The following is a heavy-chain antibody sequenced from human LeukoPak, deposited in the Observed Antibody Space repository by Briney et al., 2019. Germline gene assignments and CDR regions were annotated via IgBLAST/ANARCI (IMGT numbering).Heavy chain of an antibody. V-gene: IGHV3-72*01. Sequence: PGGSLRLSCAASGFTFSDHYMDWVRQAPGKGLEWVGRSRNKASTYTTEYAASVKGRFTVSRDDSKNSVYLQMNSLKTEDTAVYYCTRSDGSGYVNYWGQGTLVTVSS. D-gene: IGHD3-22*01. CDR3: TRSDGSGYVNY. CDR2: SRNKASTYTT. CDR1: GFTFSDHY. J-gene: IGHJ4*02.